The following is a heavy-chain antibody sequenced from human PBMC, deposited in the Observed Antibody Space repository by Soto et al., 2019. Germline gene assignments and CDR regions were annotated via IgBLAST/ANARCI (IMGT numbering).Heavy chain of an antibody. V-gene: IGHV3-15*01. CDR2: IKSKTDGGTT. CDR3: TTEYYDFWSGYYPYYYYGMDV. Sequence: PVGSLRLSCAASGFTFSNAWMSWVRQAPGKGLEWVGRIKSKTDGGTTDYAAPVKGRFTISRDDSKNTLYLQMNSLKTEDTAVYYCTTEYYDFWSGYYPYYYYGMDVWGQGTTVTVSS. CDR1: GFTFSNAW. D-gene: IGHD3-3*01. J-gene: IGHJ6*02.